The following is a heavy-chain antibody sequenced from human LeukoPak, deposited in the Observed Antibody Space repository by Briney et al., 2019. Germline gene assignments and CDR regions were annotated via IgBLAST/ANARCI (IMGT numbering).Heavy chain of an antibody. CDR3: ARRHWWELSALDY. J-gene: IGHJ4*02. D-gene: IGHD1-26*01. Sequence: SETLSLTCTVSGYSISSGYYWGWIRQPPGKGLEWIGEINHSGSTNYNPSLKSRVTISVDTSKNQFSLKLSSVTAADTAVYYCARRHWWELSALDYWGQGTLVTVSS. CDR2: INHSGST. CDR1: GYSISSGYY. V-gene: IGHV4-38-2*02.